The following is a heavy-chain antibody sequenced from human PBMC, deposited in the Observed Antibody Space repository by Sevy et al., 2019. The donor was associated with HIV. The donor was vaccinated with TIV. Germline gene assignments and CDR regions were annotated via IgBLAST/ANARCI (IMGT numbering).Heavy chain of an antibody. CDR3: ARDGGGCSGGSCYSGNHFDY. CDR2: ISSSSSTI. D-gene: IGHD2-15*01. V-gene: IGHV3-48*02. CDR1: GFTFSSYS. J-gene: IGHJ4*02. Sequence: GGSLRLSCAASGFTFSSYSMNWVRQAPGKGLEWVSYISSSSSTIYYADSVKGRFTISRDNAKNSLYLQMNSLRHEDTAVYYCARDGGGCSGGSCYSGNHFDYWGQGTLVTVSS.